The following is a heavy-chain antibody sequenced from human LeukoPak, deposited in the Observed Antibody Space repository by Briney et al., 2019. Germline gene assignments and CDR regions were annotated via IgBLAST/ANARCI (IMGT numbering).Heavy chain of an antibody. J-gene: IGHJ4*02. V-gene: IGHV3-30*01. CDR3: ARNIKAAPTAFDY. CDR1: GFTFSSYA. CDR2: ISYDGSNK. Sequence: PGRSLRLSCAASGFTFSSYAMHWVRQAPGKGLEWVAVISYDGSNKYYADSVKGRFTISRDNSKNTLYLQMNSLRAEDTAVYYWARNIKAAPTAFDYGGQETLVTVS. D-gene: IGHD6-13*01.